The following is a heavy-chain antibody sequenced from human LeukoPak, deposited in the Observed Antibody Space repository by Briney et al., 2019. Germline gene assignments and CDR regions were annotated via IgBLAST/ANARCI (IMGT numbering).Heavy chain of an antibody. CDR3: ASDRRGSYYYYYYMDV. CDR2: INPNSGGT. V-gene: IGHV1-2*06. Sequence: ASVKVSCKASGYTFTGYHMHWVRQAPGQGLEWMGRINPNSGGTNYAQKFQGRVTMTRDTSISTAYMELSRLRSDDTAVYYCASDRRGSYYYYYYMDVWGKGTTVTVSS. D-gene: IGHD1-26*01. CDR1: GYTFTGYH. J-gene: IGHJ6*03.